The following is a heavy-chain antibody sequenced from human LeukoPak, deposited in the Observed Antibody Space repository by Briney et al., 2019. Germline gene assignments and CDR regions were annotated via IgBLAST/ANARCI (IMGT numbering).Heavy chain of an antibody. CDR3: ARSIKWELLSNTGFDY. J-gene: IGHJ4*02. CDR2: IYYSGST. D-gene: IGHD1-26*01. Sequence: SETLSLTCTVSGGSISSSSYYWGWIRQPPGKGLEWIGSIYYSGSTYYNPSLKSRVTISVDTSKNQFSLKLSSVTAADTAVYYCARSIKWELLSNTGFDYWGQGTLVTVSS. CDR1: GGSISSSSYY. V-gene: IGHV4-39*07.